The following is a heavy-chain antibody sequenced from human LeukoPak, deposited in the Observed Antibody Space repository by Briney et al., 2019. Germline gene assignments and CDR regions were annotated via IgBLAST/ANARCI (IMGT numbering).Heavy chain of an antibody. D-gene: IGHD3-9*01. CDR3: ARVNGYYLPFDY. J-gene: IGHJ4*02. Sequence: GGSLRLSCAASGFTFSSYAMHWVRQAPGKGLEWVAVISYDGSNKYYADSVKGRFTISRDNSKNTLYLQMNSLRAEDTAVYYCARVNGYYLPFDYWGQGTLVTVSS. CDR2: ISYDGSNK. CDR1: GFTFSSYA. V-gene: IGHV3-30-3*01.